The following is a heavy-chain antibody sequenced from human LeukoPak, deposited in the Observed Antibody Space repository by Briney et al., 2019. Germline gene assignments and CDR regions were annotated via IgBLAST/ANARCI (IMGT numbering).Heavy chain of an antibody. Sequence: ASVKVSCKPSGYTFTVNYLHWVRQAPGQGPEWVGWMNPNSGVTFYAQNFQGRVTMTRDTSVTTAYMELSSLTSDDTAVYYCARGAGTSWFDYWGQGSLVTVSS. CDR1: GYTFTVNY. CDR2: MNPNSGVT. V-gene: IGHV1-2*02. J-gene: IGHJ4*02. D-gene: IGHD2-2*01. CDR3: ARGAGTSWFDY.